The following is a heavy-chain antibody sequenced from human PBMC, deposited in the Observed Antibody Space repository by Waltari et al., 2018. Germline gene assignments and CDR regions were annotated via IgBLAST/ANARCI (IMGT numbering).Heavy chain of an antibody. J-gene: IGHJ4*02. CDR1: GGSISNYY. CDR3: ARGGWSLDN. D-gene: IGHD6-19*01. V-gene: IGHV4-59*01. Sequence: QVQLQESGPGLVKPSETLSLICSVSGGSISNYYWTWVRQFPGKGLEWIGYIHYTGNTNYNPSLTSRLTISVDTSKNQFSLNRNSVTAADTAVYYYARGGWSLDNWGRGTLVTVSS. CDR2: IHYTGNT.